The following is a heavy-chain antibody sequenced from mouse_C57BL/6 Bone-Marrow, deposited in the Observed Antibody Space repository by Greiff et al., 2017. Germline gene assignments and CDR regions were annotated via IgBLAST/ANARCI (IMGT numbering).Heavy chain of an antibody. V-gene: IGHV1-19*01. Sequence: VQLQQSGPVLVKPGASVKMSCKASGYTFTDYYMNWVKQSHGKSLEWIGVINPYNGGTSYNQKFKGKATLTVAKSSSTAYMELNRLTSEDSAVYYCARTGEFGWYSDVWATGTTVTVFS. CDR3: ARTGEFGWYSDV. J-gene: IGHJ1*02. CDR2: INPYNGGT. CDR1: GYTFTDYY. D-gene: IGHD3-1*01.